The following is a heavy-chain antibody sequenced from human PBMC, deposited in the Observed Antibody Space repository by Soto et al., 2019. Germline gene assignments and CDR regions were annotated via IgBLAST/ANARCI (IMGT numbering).Heavy chain of an antibody. V-gene: IGHV1-69*02. CDR1: GGTFSSYT. Sequence: QVQLVQSGAEVKKPGSSVKVSCKASGGTFSSYTISWVRQAPGQGLEWMGRIIPILGIANYAQKFQGRVXIXXDKSKSTAYMELSSLRSEDTAVYYCASLTPNFRDSWGQGTLVTVSS. J-gene: IGHJ4*02. CDR3: ASLTPNFRDS. CDR2: IIPILGIA. D-gene: IGHD3-3*01.